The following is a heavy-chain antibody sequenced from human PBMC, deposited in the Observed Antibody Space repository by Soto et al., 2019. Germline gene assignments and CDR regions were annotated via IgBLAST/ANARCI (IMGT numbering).Heavy chain of an antibody. CDR1: GFTFNNYV. Sequence: EVQLLDSGGGLVQPGGTLRLSCAASGFTFNNYVMTWVRQAPGKGLEWVSVISGGGGTTYYADSVKGRFTISRDNSESTLYLQMNSLRAEDTAVYYCARGRRTGTSLWYIDYWGQGTLVTVSS. V-gene: IGHV3-23*01. D-gene: IGHD1-7*01. CDR3: ARGRRTGTSLWYIDY. J-gene: IGHJ4*02. CDR2: ISGGGGTT.